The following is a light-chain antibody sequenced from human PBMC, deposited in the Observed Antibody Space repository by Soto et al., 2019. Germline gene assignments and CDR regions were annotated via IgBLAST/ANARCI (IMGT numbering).Light chain of an antibody. CDR2: ADS. V-gene: IGLV1-44*01. CDR1: YSNIGGNS. J-gene: IGLJ3*02. CDR3: AAWDDGMRAWV. Sequence: QAVVTQSPSASATPGQRVTISCSGSYSNIGGNSVNWYQQLPRSAPKLLIYADSQRPSGVPDRFSGSKSGTSASLAISGLQSEDEADDYCAAWDDGMRAWVFGGGTKLTVL.